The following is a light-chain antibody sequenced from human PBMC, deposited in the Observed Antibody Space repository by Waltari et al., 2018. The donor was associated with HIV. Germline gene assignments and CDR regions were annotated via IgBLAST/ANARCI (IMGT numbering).Light chain of an antibody. Sequence: IELTQSPGTLSLSPGERAPLSCRASQSVSSSFLAWYQQKPGQAPRLLIYGASNRATGIPDRFSGSESGTDFTLTINRLEPEDFAVYYCHQYGTSPRTFGQGTKVELK. J-gene: IGKJ1*01. CDR1: QSVSSSF. CDR2: GAS. CDR3: HQYGTSPRT. V-gene: IGKV3-20*01.